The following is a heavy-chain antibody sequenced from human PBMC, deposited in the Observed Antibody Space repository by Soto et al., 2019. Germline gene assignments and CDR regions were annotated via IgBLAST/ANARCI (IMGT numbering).Heavy chain of an antibody. V-gene: IGHV3-73*01. J-gene: IGHJ4*02. CDR1: GFTFSGSA. Sequence: EVQLVESGGGLVQPGGSLKLSCAVSGFTFSGSAMHWVRQASGKGVEWVGRIRSKANSYATAYAASVKGKSTIYRDDSKNTAYLQMNTLKTEETAVYYGTRGYGNYVSDYWGQGTLVIVSS. CDR2: IRSKANSYAT. D-gene: IGHD4-17*01. CDR3: TRGYGNYVSDY.